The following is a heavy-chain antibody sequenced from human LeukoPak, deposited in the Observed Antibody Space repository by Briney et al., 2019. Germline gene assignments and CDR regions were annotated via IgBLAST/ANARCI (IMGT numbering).Heavy chain of an antibody. V-gene: IGHV3-74*01. Sequence: AGGSLRLSCAASGFTFSSYSMNWVRQAPGKGLVWVSRINSDGSSTSYADSVKGRFTISRDNAKNTLYLQMNSLRAEDTAVYYCAREDDFWSGYYGSWGQGTLVTVSS. CDR2: INSDGSST. J-gene: IGHJ4*02. D-gene: IGHD3-3*01. CDR3: AREDDFWSGYYGS. CDR1: GFTFSSYS.